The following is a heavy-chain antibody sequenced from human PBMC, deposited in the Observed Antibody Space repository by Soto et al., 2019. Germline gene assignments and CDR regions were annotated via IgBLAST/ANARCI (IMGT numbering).Heavy chain of an antibody. D-gene: IGHD1-26*01. V-gene: IGHV3-74*01. Sequence: EVQLVESGGGYVQPGGSLRLSCAASGFTFSHHWMHWVRQAPGKGLVWVPRFNTDGSTTTYADSVKGRFTISRDNAKNTFHLQMNSLRAEDTAIYYCLGTGSNSYWGQGTLVTVSS. CDR1: GFTFSHHW. CDR3: LGTGSNSY. CDR2: FNTDGSTT. J-gene: IGHJ4*02.